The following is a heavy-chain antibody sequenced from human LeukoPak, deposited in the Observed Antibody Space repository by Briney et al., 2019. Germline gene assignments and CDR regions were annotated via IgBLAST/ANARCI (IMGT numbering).Heavy chain of an antibody. J-gene: IGHJ5*02. Sequence: QPGGSLRLSCAASGFIFGDYSMNWVRQAPGKGLEWISYISGGSSDLHYADSVKGRFTISRDNAKNSLYLQMNSLRAEDTAVYYCAKGIAAADPNWFDPWGQGTLVTVSS. D-gene: IGHD6-13*01. CDR2: ISGGSSDL. CDR3: AKGIAAADPNWFDP. V-gene: IGHV3-48*01. CDR1: GFIFGDYS.